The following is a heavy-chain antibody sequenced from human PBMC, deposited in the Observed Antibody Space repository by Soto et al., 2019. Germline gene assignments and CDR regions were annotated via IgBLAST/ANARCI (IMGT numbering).Heavy chain of an antibody. D-gene: IGHD6-6*01. V-gene: IGHV4-59*01. CDR1: GGSISSYY. CDR2: IYYSGST. CDR3: ARGGEGSVYYYYGMDV. Sequence: PSETLSLTCTVSGGSISSYYWSWIRQPPGKGLEWIGYIYYSGSTNYNPSTKSRVTISVDTSKNQFSLKLSSVTAADTAVFYCARGGEGSVYYYYGMDVWGQGTTVTVSS. J-gene: IGHJ6*02.